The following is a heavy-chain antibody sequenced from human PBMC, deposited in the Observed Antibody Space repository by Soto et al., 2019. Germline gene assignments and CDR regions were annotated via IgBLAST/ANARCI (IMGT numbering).Heavy chain of an antibody. CDR2: IYSDGTNK. D-gene: IGHD6-19*01. CDR1: GFGLTTHD. J-gene: IGHJ4*02. Sequence: QVQLVESGGGVVHPGGSLRLSCAASGFGLTTHDMHWVRQAPGKGVAWVAIIYSDGTNKYYADSVKGRFTISRDISKSTVYLQMNSLRVEDTSVYYAARDWRLVRPFEYWGQGTLVTGSS. CDR3: ARDWRLVRPFEY. V-gene: IGHV3-33*01.